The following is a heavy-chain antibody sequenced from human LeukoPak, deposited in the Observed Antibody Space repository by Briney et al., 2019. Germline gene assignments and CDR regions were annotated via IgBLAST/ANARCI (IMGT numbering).Heavy chain of an antibody. V-gene: IGHV4-61*02. CDR1: GGSISSGSYY. J-gene: IGHJ5*02. D-gene: IGHD6-19*01. CDR3: AREGPVGAVAKFTRNWFDP. Sequence: SQTLSLTCTVSGGSISSGSYYWSWIRQPAGKGLEWIGRIYTSGSTNHNPSLKSRVTISVDTSKNQFSLKLSSVTAADTAVYYCAREGPVGAVAKFTRNWFDPWGQGTLVTVSS. CDR2: IYTSGST.